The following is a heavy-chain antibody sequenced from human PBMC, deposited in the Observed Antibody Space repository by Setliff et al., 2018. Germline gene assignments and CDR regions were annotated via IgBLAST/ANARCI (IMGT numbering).Heavy chain of an antibody. CDR1: GYIFSDHY. V-gene: IGHV1-2*02. J-gene: IGHJ6*02. CDR2: INTNGGDT. Sequence: ASVQVSCKASGYIFSDHYMHWVRQAPGKGLAWMGWINTNGGDTNYAQTFEGRLTLTRDTSIRTTYMEPATLRSDNTAVYYCARARHFGLDVWGQGTTVTVSS. CDR3: ARARHFGLDV.